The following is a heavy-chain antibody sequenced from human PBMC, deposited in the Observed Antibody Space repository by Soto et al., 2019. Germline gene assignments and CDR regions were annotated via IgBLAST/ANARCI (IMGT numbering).Heavy chain of an antibody. Sequence: GSLRLSCVASGFTFITSFMGWVRQAPGKGLEWVANINQDGGGTYYVDSVEGRFTISRDNAKDSLYLQMNSLRGEDTAVYYCARYFRGSGRYFFDYWGQGTLVTVSS. D-gene: IGHD6-19*01. CDR3: ARYFRGSGRYFFDY. CDR1: GFTFITSF. CDR2: INQDGGGT. V-gene: IGHV3-7*03. J-gene: IGHJ4*02.